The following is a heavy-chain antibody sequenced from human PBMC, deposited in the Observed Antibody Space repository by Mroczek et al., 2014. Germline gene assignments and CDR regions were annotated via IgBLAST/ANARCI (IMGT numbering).Heavy chain of an antibody. CDR1: GGSISSYY. Sequence: QVQLQESGPGLVKPSETLSLTCTVSGGSISSYYWSWIRQPPGKGLEWIGYIYYSGSTNYNPSLKSRVTISVDTSKNQFSLKLSSVTAADTAVYYCARRGYSYGAFDYWGQGTLVTVSS. D-gene: IGHD5-18*01. J-gene: IGHJ4*02. CDR3: ARRGYSYGAFDY. CDR2: IYYSGST. V-gene: IGHV4-59*01.